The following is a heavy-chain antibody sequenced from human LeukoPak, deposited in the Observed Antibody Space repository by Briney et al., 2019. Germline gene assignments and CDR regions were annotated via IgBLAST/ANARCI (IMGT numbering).Heavy chain of an antibody. CDR3: ARGGWELPEGYFDS. CDR1: GGSFSNYY. CDR2: INHSGST. Sequence: PSETLSLTCAVYGGSFSNYYWSWIRQPPGKRLEWIGEINHSGSTNYNPSLKRRVSVSLDTSKNQFSLILTSVTAADTAVYYCARGGWELPEGYFDSWGQGTLVSVSS. V-gene: IGHV4-34*01. D-gene: IGHD1-26*01. J-gene: IGHJ4*02.